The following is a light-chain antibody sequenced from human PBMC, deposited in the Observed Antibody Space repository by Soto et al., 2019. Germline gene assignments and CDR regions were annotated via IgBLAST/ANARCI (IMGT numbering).Light chain of an antibody. Sequence: DTVLTQSPATLSLSPGERATLSCRASQSVRSYLAWYQQKPGQAPRLLLYDASNRATGIPARFSGGGSGTDFTLTISSLEPEDFAVYYCQQYGSSLFTFGPGTKVDFK. J-gene: IGKJ3*01. CDR2: DAS. CDR3: QQYGSSLFT. CDR1: QSVRSY. V-gene: IGKV3-11*01.